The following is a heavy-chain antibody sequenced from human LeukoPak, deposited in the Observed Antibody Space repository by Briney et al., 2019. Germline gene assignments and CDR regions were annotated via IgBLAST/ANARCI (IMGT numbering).Heavy chain of an antibody. D-gene: IGHD1-14*01. CDR3: VRRAAVRGMDF. CDR2: ISGSGDST. CDR1: GFIFDTHT. J-gene: IGHJ6*02. Sequence: QPGGSLRLSCTGSGFIFDTHTLTWVRQAPGKGPEWVASISGSGDSTNYGDSVKGRFTISRDNFKRTVHLEMSNLRADDTAMYYCVRRAAVRGMDFWGLGTTVMVSS. V-gene: IGHV3-23*01.